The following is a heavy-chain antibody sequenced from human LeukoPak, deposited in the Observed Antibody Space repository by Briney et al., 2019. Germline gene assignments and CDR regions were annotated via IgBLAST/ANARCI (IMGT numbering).Heavy chain of an antibody. V-gene: IGHV3-53*01. CDR3: ARDHYGDSYRYFDY. D-gene: IGHD4-17*01. CDR1: GFTVSSNY. J-gene: IGHJ4*02. Sequence: PGGSLRLSCAASGFTVSSNYMSWVRQAPGKGLEWVSVLYSGGTTYYTDSVKGRFTISRDNSKNTLYLQMNSLRAEDTAVYYCARDHYGDSYRYFDYWGQGTLVTVSS. CDR2: LYSGGTT.